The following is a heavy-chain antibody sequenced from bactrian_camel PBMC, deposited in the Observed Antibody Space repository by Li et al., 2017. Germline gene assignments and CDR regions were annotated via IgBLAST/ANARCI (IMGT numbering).Heavy chain of an antibody. CDR3: QSRCFRNGNGRLV. V-gene: IGHV3S53*01. CDR2: ISPEGTT. J-gene: IGHJ4*01. D-gene: IGHD6*01. Sequence: HVQLVESGGGLVQPGGSLRLSCTIRGFTPVACSMDWYRQAEGKQREWVSAISPEGTTKLADSIKGRFTISQEKGKDTVYLQLYSATPDDTAVYSCQSRCFRNGNGRLVRGKGTQVTVS. CDR1: GFTPVACS.